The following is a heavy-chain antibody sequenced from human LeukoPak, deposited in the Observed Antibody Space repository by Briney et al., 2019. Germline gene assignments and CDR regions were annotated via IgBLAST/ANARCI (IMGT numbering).Heavy chain of an antibody. D-gene: IGHD2-2*01. J-gene: IGHJ6*02. CDR1: GYTFTSYG. CDR3: ARNPRYCSSTSCLLGMDV. Sequence: ASVKVSCKASGYTFTSYGISWVRQTPGQGLEWMGWINPNSGGTNYAQKFQGRVTMTRDTSISTAYMELSRLRSDDTAVYYCARNPRYCSSTSCLLGMDVWGQGTTVTVSS. V-gene: IGHV1-2*02. CDR2: INPNSGGT.